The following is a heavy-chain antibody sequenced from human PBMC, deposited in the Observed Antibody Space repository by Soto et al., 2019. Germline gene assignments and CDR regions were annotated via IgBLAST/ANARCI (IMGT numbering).Heavy chain of an antibody. V-gene: IGHV3-15*01. CDR1: GFTFSNAW. CDR2: IKSKTDGGTT. Sequence: PGGSLRLSCAASGFTFSNAWMSWVRQAPGKGLEWVGRIKSKTDGGTTDYAAPVKGRFTISRDDSKNTLYLQMNSLKTEDTAVYYCNSMYFGVGAGRSLGYYYMDVWGKGTTVTVSS. CDR3: NSMYFGVGAGRSLGYYYMDV. J-gene: IGHJ6*03. D-gene: IGHD3-3*01.